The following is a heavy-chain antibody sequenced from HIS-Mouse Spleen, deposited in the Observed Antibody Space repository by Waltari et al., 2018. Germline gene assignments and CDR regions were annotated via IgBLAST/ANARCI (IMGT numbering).Heavy chain of an antibody. D-gene: IGHD6-13*01. CDR1: GGSITSLSYY. Sequence: QLQLQESGPGLVKPSETLSPTCPVSGGSITSLSYYWGCIRQPPGKGLEWIGSIYYSGSTYYNPSLKSRVTISVDTSKNQFSLKLSSVTAADTAVYYCAREIPYSSSWYDWYFDLWGRGTLVTVSS. J-gene: IGHJ2*01. CDR3: AREIPYSSSWYDWYFDL. CDR2: IYYSGST. V-gene: IGHV4-39*07.